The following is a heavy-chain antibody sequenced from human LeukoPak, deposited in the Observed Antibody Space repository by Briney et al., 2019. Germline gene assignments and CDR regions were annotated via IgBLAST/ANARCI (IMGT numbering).Heavy chain of an antibody. J-gene: IGHJ4*02. Sequence: GGSLRLSCVASGYTFSPYWMSWVRQTPGKGLEWVASISNGGSASYYVDSVRGRFTISRDDAKNSLFLQMNGLRADDTAVYYCTRGNYVPDSWGQGTLVTVSS. CDR3: TRGNYVPDS. CDR2: ISNGGSAS. CDR1: GYTFSPYW. D-gene: IGHD3-10*02. V-gene: IGHV3-7*03.